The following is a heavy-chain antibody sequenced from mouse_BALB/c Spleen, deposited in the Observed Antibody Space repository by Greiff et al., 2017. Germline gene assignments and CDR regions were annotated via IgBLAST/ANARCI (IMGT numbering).Heavy chain of an antibody. Sequence: EVQLQQSGTVLARPGASVKMSCKASGYTFTSYWMHWVKQRPGQGLEWIGAIYPGNSDTSYNQKFKGKAKLTAVTSTSTAYMELSSLTNEDSAVYYSTRGDYYVSSWFAYWGQGTLVTVSA. CDR1: GYTFTSYW. J-gene: IGHJ3*01. V-gene: IGHV1-5*01. CDR2: IYPGNSDT. D-gene: IGHD1-1*01. CDR3: TRGDYYVSSWFAY.